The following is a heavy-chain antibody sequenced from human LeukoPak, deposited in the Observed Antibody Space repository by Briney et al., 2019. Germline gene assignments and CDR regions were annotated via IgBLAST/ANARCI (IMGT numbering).Heavy chain of an antibody. J-gene: IGHJ4*02. CDR3: ARDGLGSAFDY. CDR2: IKQDGSEE. D-gene: IGHD3/OR15-3a*01. CDR1: GFTFSSYW. V-gene: IGHV3-7*01. Sequence: AGGSLRLSCAASGFTFSSYWMTWVRQAPGKGLEWVVNIKQDGSEEYYVDSVKGRFTISRDNAKNSLYLQMNSLRAEDAAVYYCARDGLGSAFDYWGQGTLVTVSS.